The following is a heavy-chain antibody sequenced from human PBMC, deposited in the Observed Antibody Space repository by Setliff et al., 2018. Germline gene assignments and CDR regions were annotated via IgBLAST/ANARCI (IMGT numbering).Heavy chain of an antibody. CDR1: GGSISSSNW. CDR3: ARGLFDSSGYRGTTDAFDI. Sequence: SETLSLTCAVSGGSISSSNWWSWVRQPPGKGLEWIGEIYHSGSTDYNPSLKSRVTISVDKSKNQFSLKLSSVTAADTAVYYCARGLFDSSGYRGTTDAFDIWGQGTMVTVSS. V-gene: IGHV4-4*02. J-gene: IGHJ3*02. D-gene: IGHD3-22*01. CDR2: IYHSGST.